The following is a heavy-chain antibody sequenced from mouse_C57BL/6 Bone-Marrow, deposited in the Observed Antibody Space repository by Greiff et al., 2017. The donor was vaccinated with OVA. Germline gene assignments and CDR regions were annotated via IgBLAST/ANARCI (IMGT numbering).Heavy chain of an antibody. Sequence: QVQLQQSGAELARPGASVKLSCKASGYTFTSYGISWVKQRTGQGLEWIGEIYPRSGNTYYNEKFKGKATLTADKSSSTAYMELRSLTSEDSAVYFCARHQSYYAMDYWGQGTSVTVSA. V-gene: IGHV1-81*01. CDR1: GYTFTSYG. CDR2: IYPRSGNT. J-gene: IGHJ4*01. CDR3: ARHQSYYAMDY.